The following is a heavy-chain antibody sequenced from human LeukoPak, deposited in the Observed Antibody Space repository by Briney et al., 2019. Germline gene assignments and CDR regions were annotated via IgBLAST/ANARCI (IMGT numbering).Heavy chain of an antibody. D-gene: IGHD6-19*01. CDR1: GGSISSSSYY. CDR2: TYYSGST. CDR3: ARLSSGWYYFDY. J-gene: IGHJ4*02. Sequence: SETLSLTCTVSGGSISSSSYYWGWIRQPPGKGLEWIGSTYYSGSTYYNPSLKSRVTISVDTSKNQFSLKLSSVTAADTAVYYCARLSSGWYYFDYWGQGTLVTVSS. V-gene: IGHV4-39*01.